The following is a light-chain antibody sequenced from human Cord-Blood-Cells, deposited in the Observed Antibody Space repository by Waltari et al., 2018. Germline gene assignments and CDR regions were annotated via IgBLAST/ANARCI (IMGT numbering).Light chain of an antibody. J-gene: IGLJ3*02. Sequence: QSVLTQPPSASGTPGQRVTISCSGSSPNLGRNTVNWYQQLPGTAPKLLIYSNNQRPSGVPDRFSGAKSGTSASLAISGLQSEDEADYYCAAWDDSLNGWVFGGGTKLTVL. V-gene: IGLV1-44*01. CDR2: SNN. CDR1: SPNLGRNT. CDR3: AAWDDSLNGWV.